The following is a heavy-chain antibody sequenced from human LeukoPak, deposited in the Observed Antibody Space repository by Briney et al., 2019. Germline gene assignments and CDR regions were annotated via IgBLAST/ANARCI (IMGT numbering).Heavy chain of an antibody. J-gene: IGHJ4*02. D-gene: IGHD1-26*01. CDR3: ARLVGATLVFDY. CDR2: IYHSGST. V-gene: IGHV4-38-2*01. Sequence: PSETLSLTCAVSGYSISSGYYWGWIRQPPGKGLEWIGSIYHSGSTYYNPSLKSRVTISVDTSKNQFSLKLSSVTAADTAVYYRARLVGATLVFDYWGQGTLVTVSS. CDR1: GYSISSGYY.